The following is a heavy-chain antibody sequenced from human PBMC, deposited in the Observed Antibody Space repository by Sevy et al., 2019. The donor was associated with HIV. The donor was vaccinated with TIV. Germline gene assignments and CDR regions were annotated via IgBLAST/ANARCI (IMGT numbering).Heavy chain of an antibody. CDR1: GGTFSNYA. D-gene: IGHD2-2*01. Sequence: ASVKVSCKASGGTFSNYALSWVRQAPGQGLEWMGGIIPIFGTTNFAQTFQGRVTNTADESTSTAYMELSSLRSADTAVYYCARTPLVRIPGATDLYFDNWGQGTLVTVSS. CDR2: IIPIFGTT. J-gene: IGHJ4*02. CDR3: ARTPLVRIPGATDLYFDN. V-gene: IGHV1-69*13.